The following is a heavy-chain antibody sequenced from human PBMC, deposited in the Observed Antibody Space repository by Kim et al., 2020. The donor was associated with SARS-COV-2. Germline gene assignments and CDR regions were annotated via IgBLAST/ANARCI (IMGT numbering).Heavy chain of an antibody. Sequence: GGSLRLSCAAPGFTFSSYSMNWVRQAPGKGLEWVSYISSSSSTIYYEASVKRRFNISRDNAKNSLYMQMNSLRAEDTAVYSCARDGSTVVADTLPYYYY. D-gene: IGHD2-15*01. J-gene: IGHJ6*03. CDR1: GFTFSSYS. V-gene: IGHV3-48*04. CDR3: ARDGSTVVADTLPYYYY. CDR2: ISSSSSTI.